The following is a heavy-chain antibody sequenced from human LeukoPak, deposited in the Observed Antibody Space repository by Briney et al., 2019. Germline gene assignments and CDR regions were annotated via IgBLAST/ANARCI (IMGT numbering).Heavy chain of an antibody. D-gene: IGHD1/OR15-1a*01. V-gene: IGHV3-20*04. Sequence: GGSLTLSCAASGFTFSGSAMHWVRQAPGKGLELVSGINWNGGSTSYADSVKGRFTISRDNAKNSLYLQMNSLRAEDTALYYCARFGTAADTSYMGVWGKGTRVSV. CDR1: GFTFSGSA. CDR3: ARFGTAADTSYMGV. CDR2: INWNGGST. J-gene: IGHJ6*03.